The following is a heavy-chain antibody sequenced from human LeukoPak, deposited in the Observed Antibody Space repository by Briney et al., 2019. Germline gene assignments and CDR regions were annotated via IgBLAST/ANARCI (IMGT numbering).Heavy chain of an antibody. V-gene: IGHV3-33*01. CDR2: ISHDDTYE. D-gene: IGHD3-3*01. CDR1: GFTFRNYG. Sequence: GGSLRLSCAASGFTFRNYGMHWVRQAPGKGLEWVAVISHDDTYENSANSVRGRFTISRDNFKNTVYLQMNSLKAEDTAVYYCARDITVREEEANYFDSWGQGTLVTVSS. J-gene: IGHJ4*02. CDR3: ARDITVREEEANYFDS.